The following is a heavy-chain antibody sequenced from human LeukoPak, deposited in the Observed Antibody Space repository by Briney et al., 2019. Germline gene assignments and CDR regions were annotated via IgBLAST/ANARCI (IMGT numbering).Heavy chain of an antibody. D-gene: IGHD3-10*01. J-gene: IGHJ4*02. CDR3: ARRSTYGFFDS. CDR1: GVSVSSVSHY. Sequence: SETLSLTCTVSGVSVSSVSHYWSWIRQPPGKELEWIGYIYYNGNTNYNPSLKSRVTISVDTSKNQFSLKLNSVTAADTAVYYCARRSTYGFFDSWGQGILVTVSS. CDR2: IYYNGNT. V-gene: IGHV4-61*01.